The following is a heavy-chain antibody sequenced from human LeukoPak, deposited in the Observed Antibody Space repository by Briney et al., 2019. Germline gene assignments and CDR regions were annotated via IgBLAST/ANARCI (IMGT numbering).Heavy chain of an antibody. CDR3: AMDINGDLFHV. D-gene: IGHD2-2*03. Sequence: GGSLRLSCVGSEFSFSSYCMHWVRQAPEKGLEWVSSIKYDGSATPFADSVKGRFSISTVSAKTTAYLQMNSLRVEDTAIYYCAMDINGDLFHVWGQGTLVTVSS. CDR1: EFSFSSYC. V-gene: IGHV3-74*01. CDR2: IKYDGSAT. J-gene: IGHJ4*02.